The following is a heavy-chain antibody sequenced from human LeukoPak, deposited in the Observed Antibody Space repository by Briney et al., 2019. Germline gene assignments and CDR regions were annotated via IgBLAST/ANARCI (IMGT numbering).Heavy chain of an antibody. J-gene: IGHJ4*02. Sequence: SGGSLRLSCAASGFTFSSYAMRWVRQAPGKGLEWVSAISGSAGSTYYADSVKGRFTISRDNSKNTLYLQMNSLRAEDTAVYYCAKDQDYYDSSGYSPFDYWGQGTLVTVSS. V-gene: IGHV3-23*01. CDR3: AKDQDYYDSSGYSPFDY. CDR2: ISGSAGST. CDR1: GFTFSSYA. D-gene: IGHD3-22*01.